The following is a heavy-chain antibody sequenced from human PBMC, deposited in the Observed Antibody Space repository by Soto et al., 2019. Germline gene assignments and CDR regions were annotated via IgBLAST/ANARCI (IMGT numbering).Heavy chain of an antibody. D-gene: IGHD3-10*01. Sequence: PSETLSLTCAVSGGSISSGGYSWSWIRQPPGKGLEWIGYIYHSGSTYYNPSLKSRVTISVDRSKNQFSLKLSSVTAADTAVYYCARAPELLWLGEYHVFFDYWGQGTLINVS. CDR3: ARAPELLWLGEYHVFFDY. CDR1: GGSISSGGYS. CDR2: IYHSGST. J-gene: IGHJ4*02. V-gene: IGHV4-30-2*01.